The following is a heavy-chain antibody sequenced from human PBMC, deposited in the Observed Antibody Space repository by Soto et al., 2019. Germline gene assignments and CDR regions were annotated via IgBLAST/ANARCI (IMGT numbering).Heavy chain of an antibody. CDR3: ARRPVTYYFDY. Sequence: SGFTFSTYGMHWVRQAPGKGLEWVAVISYDGVNKYYAYSVKGRFTISRYNSKNTLFLQMISLRAEDMAVYYCARRPVTYYFDYWGQGTLVTVSS. V-gene: IGHV3-30*03. D-gene: IGHD4-17*01. CDR1: GFTFSTYG. J-gene: IGHJ4*02. CDR2: ISYDGVNK.